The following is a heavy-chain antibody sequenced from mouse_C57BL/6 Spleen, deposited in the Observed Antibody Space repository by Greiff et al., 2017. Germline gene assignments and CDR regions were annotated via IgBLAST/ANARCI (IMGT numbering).Heavy chain of an antibody. CDR1: GYAFTNYL. CDR3: ARSGRTPYTMDY. D-gene: IGHD3-2*02. J-gene: IGHJ4*01. Sequence: VQLQQSGAELVRPGTSVKVSCKASGYAFTNYLIEWVKQRPGQGLEWIGVINPGSGGTNYNEKFKGKATLTADKSSSTAYMQLSSLTSEDSAVXFCARSGRTPYTMDYWGQGTSVTVSS. CDR2: INPGSGGT. V-gene: IGHV1-54*01.